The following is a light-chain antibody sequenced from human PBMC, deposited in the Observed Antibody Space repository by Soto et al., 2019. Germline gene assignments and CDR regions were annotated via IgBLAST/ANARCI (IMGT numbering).Light chain of an antibody. CDR1: QDIRSS. J-gene: IGKJ4*01. CDR3: QQFNSSPLT. Sequence: DLQLTQSPSFLSASVGDRLTITCRASQDIRSSLAWYQQKPGKAPNLLIYTVSTLQSGVPSRFRGSRSGTEFALTISSLRPEVFATCDCQQFNSSPLTFGGGTKVEI. CDR2: TVS. V-gene: IGKV1-9*01.